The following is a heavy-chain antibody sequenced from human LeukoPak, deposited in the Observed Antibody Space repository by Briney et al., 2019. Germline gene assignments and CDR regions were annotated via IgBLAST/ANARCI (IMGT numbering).Heavy chain of an antibody. D-gene: IGHD6-19*01. CDR3: AKMYSSVWHFDY. V-gene: IGHV3-23*01. CDR1: GFTFSSYA. J-gene: IGHJ4*02. CDR2: IGGSGGST. Sequence: PGGSLRLSCAASGFTFSSYAISWVRQAPGKGLEWVSGIGGSGGSTYYADSVKGRFTISRDNSKNTLYLQMTSLRAEDTAVYYCAKMYSSVWHFDYWGQGTLVTVSS.